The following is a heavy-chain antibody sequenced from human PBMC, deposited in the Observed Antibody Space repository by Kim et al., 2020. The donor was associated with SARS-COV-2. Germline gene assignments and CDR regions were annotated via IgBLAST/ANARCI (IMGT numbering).Heavy chain of an antibody. CDR3: AKDLVGAYYYGSGSYYMVPKGIYYYYYGMDV. CDR1: GFTFSSYG. D-gene: IGHD3-10*01. Sequence: GGSLRLSCAASGFTFSSYGMHWVRQAPGKGLEWVAVISYDGSNKYYADSVKGRFTISRDNSKNTLYLQMNSLRAEDTAVYYCAKDLVGAYYYGSGSYYMVPKGIYYYYYGMDVGGQGTTVTVSS. J-gene: IGHJ6*02. V-gene: IGHV3-30*18. CDR2: ISYDGSNK.